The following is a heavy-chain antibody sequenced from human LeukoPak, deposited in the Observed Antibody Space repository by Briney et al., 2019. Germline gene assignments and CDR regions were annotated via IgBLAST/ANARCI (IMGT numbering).Heavy chain of an antibody. V-gene: IGHV4-59*08. CDR3: AGHHPRNTVDF. CDR2: ISDIGSI. D-gene: IGHD2/OR15-2a*01. CDR1: GGSIGGYY. Sequence: SETLSLTCSVSGGSIGGYYWSWIRQPPGKGLEWIAYISDIGSINYNPSLKSRVTISLDTSKNQFSLKLSSVTAADTAVYYCAGHHPRNTVDFWGQGTLVTVSS. J-gene: IGHJ4*02.